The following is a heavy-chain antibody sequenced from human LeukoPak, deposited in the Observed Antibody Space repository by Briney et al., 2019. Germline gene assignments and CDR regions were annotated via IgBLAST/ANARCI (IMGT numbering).Heavy chain of an antibody. V-gene: IGHV4-61*02. CDR2: IYTSGST. CDR1: GGSISSGSYY. Sequence: PSQTLSLTCTVSGGSISSGSYYWSWIRQPAGKGLEWIGRIYTSGSTNYNPSLKSRVTISVDTSKNQFSLKLSSVTAADTAVHYCAREELEGMVAERGLYAFDIWGQGTMVIVSS. D-gene: IGHD2-15*01. CDR3: AREELEGMVAERGLYAFDI. J-gene: IGHJ3*02.